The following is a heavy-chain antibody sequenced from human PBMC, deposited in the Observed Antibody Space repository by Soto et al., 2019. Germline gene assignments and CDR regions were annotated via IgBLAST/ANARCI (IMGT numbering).Heavy chain of an antibody. CDR1: GFTFSDYP. V-gene: IGHV3-48*02. CDR2: IRTISSAI. J-gene: IGHJ5*02. Sequence: PGGSLRLACAASGFTFSDYPMNWVRQAPGKGLEWVSSIRTISSAIYFADSVRGRFTISRDNARNSLYLQMTSLRDEDTDVYYCARGPPSFSSWGQGTLVTVSS. CDR3: ARGPPSFSS.